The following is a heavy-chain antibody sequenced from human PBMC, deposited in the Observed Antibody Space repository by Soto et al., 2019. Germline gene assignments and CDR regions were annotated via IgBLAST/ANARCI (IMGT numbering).Heavy chain of an antibody. CDR1: GFTFSSYA. Sequence: GGSLRLSCAASGFTFSSYAMSWVRQAPGKGLEWVSAISGSGGSTYYADSVKGRFTISRDNSKNTLYLQMNSLRAEDTAVYYCANSSPRTRGSYRPGYFDYWGQGTLVTVSS. D-gene: IGHD1-26*01. V-gene: IGHV3-23*01. CDR2: ISGSGGST. J-gene: IGHJ4*02. CDR3: ANSSPRTRGSYRPGYFDY.